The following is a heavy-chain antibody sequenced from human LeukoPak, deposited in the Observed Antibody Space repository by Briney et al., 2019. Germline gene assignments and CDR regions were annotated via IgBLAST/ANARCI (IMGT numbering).Heavy chain of an antibody. V-gene: IGHV3-30*18. J-gene: IGHJ4*02. CDR2: ISYDGSNK. D-gene: IGHD4-11*01. CDR3: AKDPTPHYSPPPYYFDY. Sequence: GGSLRLSCAASGFTFSSYGMHWVRQAPGKGLEWVAVISYDGSNKYYADSVKGRFTISRDNSKNTLHLQMNSLRAEDTAVYYCAKDPTPHYSPPPYYFDYWGQGTLVTVSS. CDR1: GFTFSSYG.